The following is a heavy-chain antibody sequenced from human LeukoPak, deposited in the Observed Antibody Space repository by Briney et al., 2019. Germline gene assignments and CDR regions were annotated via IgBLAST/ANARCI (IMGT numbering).Heavy chain of an antibody. V-gene: IGHV1-2*02. J-gene: IGHJ4*02. CDR3: ARYRYGSGSYFDY. D-gene: IGHD3-10*01. CDR2: INPNSGGT. CDR1: GYTFTGYY. Sequence: ASVKVSCKASGYTFTGYYMHWVRQAPGQGLEWMGWINPNSGGTNYAQKFQGRVTMTRDTSISTAYMELSRLRSDDTAVYYCARYRYGSGSYFDYWGQGTLVTVSS.